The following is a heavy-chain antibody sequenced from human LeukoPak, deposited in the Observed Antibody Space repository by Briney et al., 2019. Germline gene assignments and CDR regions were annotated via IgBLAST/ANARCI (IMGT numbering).Heavy chain of an antibody. V-gene: IGHV3-21*01. CDR1: GFTFSSYS. CDR3: ARSGLKGYQLQQH. CDR2: ISSSSSYI. D-gene: IGHD2-2*01. Sequence: GGSLRLSCAASGFTFSSYSMNWVRQAPGKGLEWVSSISSSSSYIYYADSVKGRFTISRDNAKNSLYLQMNSLRAEDTAVYYCARSGLKGYQLQQHWGQGTLVTVSS. J-gene: IGHJ1*01.